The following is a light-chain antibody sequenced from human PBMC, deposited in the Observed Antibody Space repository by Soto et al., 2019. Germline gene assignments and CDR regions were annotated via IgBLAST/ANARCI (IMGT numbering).Light chain of an antibody. CDR2: DVS. Sequence: QSALTQPRSVSGSPGQSVTISCTGTSSDVGTYNYVSWYQQHPGKAPKVMIYDVSERPSGVPDRFSGSKSGNTASLTISGLQAEDEDDYYCCSYAGSPRYVFGTGTKVTVL. CDR3: CSYAGSPRYV. V-gene: IGLV2-11*01. CDR1: SSDVGTYNY. J-gene: IGLJ1*01.